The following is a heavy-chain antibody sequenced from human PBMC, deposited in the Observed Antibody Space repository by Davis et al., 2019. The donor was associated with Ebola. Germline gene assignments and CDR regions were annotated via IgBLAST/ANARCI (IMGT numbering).Heavy chain of an antibody. D-gene: IGHD3-3*01. CDR2: INPNSGNT. Sequence: ASVKVSCKASGYTFTGHYIHWVRQAPGQGLEWMGWINPNSGNTKYAQKFQGRVTVTRDTSISTVYMELSRLRSDDTAVYYCARGSGFWNGYFMAYFDFWGQGALVTVSS. J-gene: IGHJ4*02. CDR3: ARGSGFWNGYFMAYFDF. CDR1: GYTFTGHY. V-gene: IGHV1-2*02.